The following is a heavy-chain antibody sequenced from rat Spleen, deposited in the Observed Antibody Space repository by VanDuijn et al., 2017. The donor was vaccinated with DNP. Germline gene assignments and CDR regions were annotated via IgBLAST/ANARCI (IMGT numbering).Heavy chain of an antibody. CDR3: ARQRDSSPYYYAMDA. CDR1: GFTFSDYN. CDR2: IIYDGTRT. V-gene: IGHV5S10*01. D-gene: IGHD1-2*01. J-gene: IGHJ4*01. Sequence: EVQLVESGGGLVQPGRSLKLSCAASGFTFSDYNMAWVRQAPKKGLEWVATIIYDGTRTYYRDFVKGRFTNSRDNAKSTLYLQIDSLRSEDTATYYCARQRDSSPYYYAMDAWGQGTSVTVSS.